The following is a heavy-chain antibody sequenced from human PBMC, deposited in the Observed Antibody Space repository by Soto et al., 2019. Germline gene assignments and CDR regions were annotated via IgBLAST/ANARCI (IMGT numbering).Heavy chain of an antibody. CDR3: ASGGNWFDP. J-gene: IGHJ5*02. CDR2: MYYNGNI. CDR1: GGSISNYY. V-gene: IGHV4-59*01. D-gene: IGHD3-16*01. Sequence: KTSETLSLTCNVSGGSISNYYWTWVRQSPEKGLEWIGYMYYNGNINYNPSLKSRVTISIDTSKNQFSLTLRYVTAADTSVYYCASGGNWFDPWGQGVLVTVSS.